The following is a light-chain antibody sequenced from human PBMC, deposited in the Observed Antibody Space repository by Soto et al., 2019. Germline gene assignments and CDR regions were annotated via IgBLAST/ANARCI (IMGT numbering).Light chain of an antibody. Sequence: EIQMTQSPSTVSGPVGDRVTITCRASQTIDSWLAWYQQRPGKPPNLLIYKASTLASGVPSRFSGSGSGTEFTLTINSLQADDFATYYCQHDKSYSEAFGQGTKVDIK. CDR1: QTIDSW. CDR3: QHDKSYSEA. CDR2: KAS. V-gene: IGKV1-5*03. J-gene: IGKJ1*01.